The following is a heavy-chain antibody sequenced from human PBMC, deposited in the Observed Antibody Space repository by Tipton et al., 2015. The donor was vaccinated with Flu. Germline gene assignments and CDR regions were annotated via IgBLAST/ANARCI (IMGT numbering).Heavy chain of an antibody. Sequence: TLSLTCTVSGGSISSGGYYWSWFRQPPGKGLEWIGYIYYSGSTYYNPSLKSRVTISVDTSKNQFSLKLSSVTAADTAVYYCASGGDYDILADWGQGTLVTVSS. CDR2: IYYSGST. V-gene: IGHV4-31*03. D-gene: IGHD3-9*01. CDR1: GGSISSGGYY. CDR3: ASGGDYDILAD. J-gene: IGHJ4*02.